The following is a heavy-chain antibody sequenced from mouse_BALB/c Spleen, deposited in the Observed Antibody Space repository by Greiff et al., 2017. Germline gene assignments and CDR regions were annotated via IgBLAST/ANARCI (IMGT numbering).Heavy chain of an antibody. V-gene: IGHV5-12-1*01. CDR3: ARQGGNNDDDY. D-gene: IGHD1-1*02. CDR1: GFAFSSYD. J-gene: IGHJ2*01. CDR2: ISSGGGST. Sequence: EVQRVESGGGLVKPGGSLKLSCAASGFAFSSYDMSWVRQTPEKRLEWVAYISSGGGSTYYPDTVKGRFTISRDNAKNTLYLQMSSLKSEDTAMYYCARQGGNNDDDYWGQGSTLTVSS.